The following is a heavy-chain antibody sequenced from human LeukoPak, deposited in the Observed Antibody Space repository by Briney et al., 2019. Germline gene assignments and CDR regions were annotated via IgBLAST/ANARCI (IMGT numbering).Heavy chain of an antibody. Sequence: GASVKVSCKASGYTFTGYYMHWARQAPGQGLEWMGWINPNSGGTNYAQKFQGRVTMTRDTSISTAYMELSRLRSDDTAVYYCAVVYDILTGGGIDYWGQGTLVTVSS. CDR2: INPNSGGT. V-gene: IGHV1-2*02. CDR1: GYTFTGYY. CDR3: AVVYDILTGGGIDY. D-gene: IGHD3-9*01. J-gene: IGHJ4*02.